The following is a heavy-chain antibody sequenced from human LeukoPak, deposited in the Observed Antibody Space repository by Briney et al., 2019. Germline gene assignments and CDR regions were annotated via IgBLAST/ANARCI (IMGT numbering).Heavy chain of an antibody. CDR2: IRYDGSNK. D-gene: IGHD3-3*01. CDR1: GFTFSSYG. Sequence: PGGSLRLSCAASGFTFSSYGMHWVRQAPGKGLEWVAFIRYDGSNKYYADSVKGRFTISRDNSKNTLYLQMNSLRSEDTAVYYCARSDYDFQLYWGQGTLVTVSS. CDR3: ARSDYDFQLY. J-gene: IGHJ4*02. V-gene: IGHV3-30*02.